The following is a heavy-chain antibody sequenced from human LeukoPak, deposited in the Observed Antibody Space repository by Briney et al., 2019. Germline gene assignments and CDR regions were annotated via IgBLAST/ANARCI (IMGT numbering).Heavy chain of an antibody. V-gene: IGHV3-64*01. D-gene: IGHD3-16*01. CDR1: GFTFSSYT. Sequence: PGGSLRLSCAVSGFTFSSYTMHWVRQAPGKGLEHVSAISGNGGSTYYANSVKGRFTISRDNSKNTMYLQMGSLRAEDMAMYYCARDWGYGMDVWGQGTTVTVSS. J-gene: IGHJ6*02. CDR3: ARDWGYGMDV. CDR2: ISGNGGST.